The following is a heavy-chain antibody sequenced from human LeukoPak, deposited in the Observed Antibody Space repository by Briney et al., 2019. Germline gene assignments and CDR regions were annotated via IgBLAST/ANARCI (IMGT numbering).Heavy chain of an antibody. D-gene: IGHD5-18*01. CDR3: AIRGYSYGSS. CDR1: GYTFTDYY. Sequence: ASVKVSCKASGYTFTDYYLHWLRQAPGQGLEWMGWISAYNGNTNYAQKLQGRVTMTTDTSTSTAYMELRSLRSDDTAVYYCAIRGYSYGSSWGQGTLVTVSS. V-gene: IGHV1-18*04. J-gene: IGHJ4*02. CDR2: ISAYNGNT.